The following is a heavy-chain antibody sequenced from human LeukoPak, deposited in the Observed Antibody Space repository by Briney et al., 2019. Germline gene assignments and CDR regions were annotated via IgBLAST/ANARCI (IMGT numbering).Heavy chain of an antibody. CDR2: RGSDGTP. V-gene: IGHV3-23*01. J-gene: IGHJ3*02. Sequence: GGSLRLSCAASGFTFSNHAVSWVRQAPGKGLEWVSARGSDGTPYYTDSLKGRFTISGDNSKNTVYLQLSSLRLEDTAVYYCASRTWVGAGYYAFYIWGQGTMVTVSS. CDR3: ASRTWVGAGYYAFYI. CDR1: GFTFSNHA. D-gene: IGHD1-26*01.